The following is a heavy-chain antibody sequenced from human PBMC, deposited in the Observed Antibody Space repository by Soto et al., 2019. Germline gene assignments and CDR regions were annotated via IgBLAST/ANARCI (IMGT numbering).Heavy chain of an antibody. Sequence: GASVKVSCKASGYTFTRYGISWVRQAPGQGLEWMGWISGYNGDTNYAQKFQDRVSMTIDTSTGTAYMELRSLTSDDTAIYYCAKNGQPPYYYYRLDVCGQRTKVTVSS. V-gene: IGHV1-18*01. D-gene: IGHD2-8*01. CDR2: ISGYNGDT. J-gene: IGHJ6*02. CDR3: AKNGQPPYYYYRLDV. CDR1: GYTFTRYG.